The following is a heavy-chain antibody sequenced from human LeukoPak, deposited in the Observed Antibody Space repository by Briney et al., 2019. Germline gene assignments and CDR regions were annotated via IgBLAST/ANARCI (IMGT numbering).Heavy chain of an antibody. D-gene: IGHD3-10*01. J-gene: IGHJ3*02. CDR2: INPSGGST. Sequence: ASVKVSCKASGYTFTSYYMHWVRQAPGQGLEWMGIINPSGGSTIYAQKFQCRVTMTRDTSTSTVYMELSSLRSEDTAVYYCARATRELGDAFDIWGQGTMVTV. V-gene: IGHV1-46*01. CDR3: ARATRELGDAFDI. CDR1: GYTFTSYY.